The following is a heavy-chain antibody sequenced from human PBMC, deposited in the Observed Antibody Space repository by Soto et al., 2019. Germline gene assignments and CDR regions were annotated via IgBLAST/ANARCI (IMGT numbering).Heavy chain of an antibody. D-gene: IGHD6-6*01. CDR3: ATDPHYSSSINY. V-gene: IGHV1-24*01. CDR1: GYTLTELS. CDR2: FDPEDGET. J-gene: IGHJ4*02. Sequence: ASVKVSCKVSGYTLTELSMHWVRQAPGKGLEWMGGFDPEDGETIYAQKFQGRVTMTEDTSTDTAYMELSSLRSEDTAVYYCATDPHYSSSINYWGQGTLVTVSS.